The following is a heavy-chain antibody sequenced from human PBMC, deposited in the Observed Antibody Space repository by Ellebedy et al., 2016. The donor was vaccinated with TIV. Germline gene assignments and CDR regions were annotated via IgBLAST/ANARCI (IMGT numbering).Heavy chain of an antibody. J-gene: IGHJ3*02. CDR2: IYYSGST. V-gene: IGHV4-30-4*01. D-gene: IGHD4-17*01. CDR3: ARRHLGGPHSSYYGDYTFDI. Sequence: SETLSLTXTVSGGSISSGDYYWSWIRQPPGKGLEWIGYIYYSGSTYYNPSLKSRVTISVDTSKNQFSLKLSSVTAADTAVYYCARRHLGGPHSSYYGDYTFDIWGQGTMVTVSS. CDR1: GGSISSGDYY.